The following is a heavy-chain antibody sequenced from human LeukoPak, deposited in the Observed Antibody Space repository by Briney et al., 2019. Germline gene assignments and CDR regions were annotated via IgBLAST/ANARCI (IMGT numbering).Heavy chain of an antibody. V-gene: IGHV5-51*01. CDR3: GMSGDRVPLQDDVFDV. D-gene: IGHD1-26*01. CDR1: GYSFTSYC. Sequence: GESLKISCKVSGYSFTSYCIGWLRQMPGKGLEWMGIIYPGDSGPTYSPSFQGQVTISVDKSINTAYLQWSSLQASDTAMYYCGMSGDRVPLQDDVFDVWGQGTMVNVST. CDR2: IYPGDSGP. J-gene: IGHJ3*01.